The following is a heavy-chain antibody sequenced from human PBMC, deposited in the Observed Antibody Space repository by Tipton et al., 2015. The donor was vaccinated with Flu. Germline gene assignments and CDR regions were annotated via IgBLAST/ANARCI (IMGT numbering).Heavy chain of an antibody. V-gene: IGHV3-7*01. CDR1: GFTFSDYW. Sequence: SGFTFSDYWMAWVRQAPGKGLEWVANIRQDGREIYYVDSVKGRFTISRDNTKNSLFLQMNSLRADDAAVYYCVRKGFGDYWGQGALVTVSS. CDR3: VRKGFGDY. CDR2: IRQDGREI. D-gene: IGHD3-10*01. J-gene: IGHJ4*02.